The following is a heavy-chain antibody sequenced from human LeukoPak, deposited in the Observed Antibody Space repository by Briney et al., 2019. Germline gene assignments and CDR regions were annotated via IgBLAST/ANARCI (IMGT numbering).Heavy chain of an antibody. Sequence: GGSLRLSCAASGFIFTDYGFHWVCQAPGKGLEWVAAIWSDATNMFYANSVKGRFFIQRDDYQNTVYLEMSSLRAEDTAVYYCAKDAQRGFDYSNSFQYWGQGSLVTVSS. CDR2: IWSDATNM. CDR3: AKDAQRGFDYSNSFQY. CDR1: GFIFTDYG. V-gene: IGHV3-33*06. D-gene: IGHD4-11*01. J-gene: IGHJ4*02.